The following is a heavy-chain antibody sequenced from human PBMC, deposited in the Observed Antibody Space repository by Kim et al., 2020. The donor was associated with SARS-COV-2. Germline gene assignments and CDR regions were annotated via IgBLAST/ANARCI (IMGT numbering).Heavy chain of an antibody. CDR2: SGDST. CDR3: ARDPPDI. V-gene: IGHV3-53*01. J-gene: IGHJ3*02. Sequence: SGDSTYHADPVKGRFTISRDNSKNTLYLQMNSLRAEDTAVYYCARDPPDIWGQGTMVTVSS.